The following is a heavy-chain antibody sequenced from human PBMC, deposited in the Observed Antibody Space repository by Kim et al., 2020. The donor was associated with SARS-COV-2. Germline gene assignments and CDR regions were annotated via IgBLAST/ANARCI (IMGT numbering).Heavy chain of an antibody. CDR2: IKSKTDGGTT. V-gene: IGHV3-15*01. Sequence: GGSLRLSCAASGFTFSNAWMSWVRQAPGKGLEWVGRIKSKTDGGTTDYAAPVKGRFTISRDDSKNTLYLQMNSLKTEDTAVYYCTTDEVVVETRIDYWGQGTLVTVSS. J-gene: IGHJ4*02. CDR1: GFTFSNAW. CDR3: TTDEVVVETRIDY. D-gene: IGHD3-22*01.